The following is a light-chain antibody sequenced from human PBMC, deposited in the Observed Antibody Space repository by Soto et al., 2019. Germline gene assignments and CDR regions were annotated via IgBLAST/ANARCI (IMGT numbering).Light chain of an antibody. CDR1: ESISGPS. Sequence: EVVLTQSPGTLSLTSGERATLSCRASESISGPSLAWYQQKPGQAPRLLIYGASSRATGIPDRFSGSGSGTDFTLTISRLEPEDFAVYYCQQYGSSTWTFGQGTRLEIK. CDR2: GAS. J-gene: IGKJ5*01. V-gene: IGKV3-20*01. CDR3: QQYGSSTWT.